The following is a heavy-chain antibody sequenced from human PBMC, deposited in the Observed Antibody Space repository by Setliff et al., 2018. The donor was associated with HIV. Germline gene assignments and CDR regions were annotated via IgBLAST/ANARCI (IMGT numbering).Heavy chain of an antibody. V-gene: IGHV4-38-2*02. CDR1: GYSISSGYY. Sequence: SETLSLTCAVSGYSISSGYYWGWIRQPPGKGLEWIGSIYHSGSTYYNPSLKSRVTISVDTSKNQFSLKLSSVTAADTAVYYCAREGYYYASSGYYPYYFDHWGQGILVTVSS. CDR2: IYHSGST. D-gene: IGHD3-22*01. CDR3: AREGYYYASSGYYPYYFDH. J-gene: IGHJ4*02.